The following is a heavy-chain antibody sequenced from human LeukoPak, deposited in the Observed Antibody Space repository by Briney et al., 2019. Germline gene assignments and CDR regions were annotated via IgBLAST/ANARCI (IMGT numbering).Heavy chain of an antibody. J-gene: IGHJ4*02. D-gene: IGHD5-24*01. V-gene: IGHV4-59*01. CDR1: GGSISSYY. Sequence: SETLSLTCTVSGGSISSYYWSWIRQPPVKGLEWIGYIYYSGSTNYNPSLKSRVTISVDTSKNQFSLKLSSVTAADTAVYYCARGSGDCYNPFDYWGQGTLVTVSS. CDR3: ARGSGDCYNPFDY. CDR2: IYYSGST.